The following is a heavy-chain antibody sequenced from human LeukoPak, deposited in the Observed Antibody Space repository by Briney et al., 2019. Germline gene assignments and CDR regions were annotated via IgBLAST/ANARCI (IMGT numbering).Heavy chain of an antibody. CDR1: GYTFSLYY. J-gene: IGHJ4*02. CDR2: INPGDGST. V-gene: IGHV1-46*01. Sequence: ASVKVSCKASGYTFSLYYLHWVRQAPGQGPEWMGMINPGDGSTTYRQKFQGRVTMTRDMSTRTVYMELSGLRFDDTAVYYCARDAGSSWHNWGQGTPVTVSS. CDR3: ARDAGSSWHN. D-gene: IGHD6-13*01.